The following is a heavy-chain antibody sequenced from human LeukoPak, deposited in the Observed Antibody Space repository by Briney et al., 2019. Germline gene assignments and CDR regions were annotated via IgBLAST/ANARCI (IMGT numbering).Heavy chain of an antibody. Sequence: GGSLRLSCAASEFTFSNYEMKWVRQAPGKGLEWVAVISYDGSDKYYADSVKGRFTISRDNSKNTLYLQMNSLRAEDTAVYYCAKVRLELTYYYYGMDVWGQGTTVTVSS. D-gene: IGHD1-7*01. J-gene: IGHJ6*02. CDR1: EFTFSNYE. V-gene: IGHV3-30*18. CDR2: ISYDGSDK. CDR3: AKVRLELTYYYYGMDV.